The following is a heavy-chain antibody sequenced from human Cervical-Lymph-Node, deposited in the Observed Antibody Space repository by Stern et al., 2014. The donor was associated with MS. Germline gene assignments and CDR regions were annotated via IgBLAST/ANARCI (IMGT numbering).Heavy chain of an antibody. CDR2: IWYDGSNK. CDR1: GFTFSSYG. CDR3: ARSLGYCSSTSCYQGYYYGMDV. V-gene: IGHV3-33*01. J-gene: IGHJ6*02. D-gene: IGHD2-2*01. Sequence: VQLVESGGGVVQPGRSLRLSCAASGFTFSSYGMHWVRQAPGKGLEWVAVIWYDGSNKYYPDSVKGRFTISRDNSKNTLYLQMNSLRAEDTAVYYCARSLGYCSSTSCYQGYYYGMDVWGQGTTVTVSS.